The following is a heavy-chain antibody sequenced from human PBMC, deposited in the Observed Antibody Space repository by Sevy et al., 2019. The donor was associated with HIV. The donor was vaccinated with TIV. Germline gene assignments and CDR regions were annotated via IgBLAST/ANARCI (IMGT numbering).Heavy chain of an antibody. CDR1: GFTFSSYG. J-gene: IGHJ4*02. CDR3: AKGCRDFWSGSHFDY. V-gene: IGHV3-30*18. CDR2: ISYDGSNK. Sequence: LRLSCAASGFTFSSYGMHWVRQAPGKGLEWVAVISYDGSNKYYADSVKGRFTISRDNSKNTLYLQMNSLRAEDTAVYYCAKGCRDFWSGSHFDYWGQGTLVTVSS. D-gene: IGHD3-3*01.